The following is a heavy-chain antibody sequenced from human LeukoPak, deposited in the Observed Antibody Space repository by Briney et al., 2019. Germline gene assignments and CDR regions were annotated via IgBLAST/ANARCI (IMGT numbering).Heavy chain of an antibody. J-gene: IGHJ2*01. CDR3: ARYGDYAAYWYFDL. CDR1: GGSISSYY. Sequence: PSETLSLTCTVSGGSISSYYWSWIRQPPGKGLEWIGYIYYSGSTNYNPSLKSRVTISVDTSKNQFPLKLSSVTAADTAVYYCARYGDYAAYWYFDLWGRGTLVTVSS. D-gene: IGHD4-17*01. CDR2: IYYSGST. V-gene: IGHV4-59*01.